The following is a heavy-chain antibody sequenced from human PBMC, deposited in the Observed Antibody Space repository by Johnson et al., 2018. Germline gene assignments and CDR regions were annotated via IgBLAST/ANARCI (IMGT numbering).Heavy chain of an antibody. CDR1: RFTFSNYS. V-gene: IGHV3-48*01. CDR3: ARDSYDSSGYMDV. D-gene: IGHD3-22*01. Sequence: VQLVQSGGGLVQPGGSLRLSCAASRFTFSNYSMNWVRQAPGKGLEWVSYISSSSSTIYYADSVKGRFTISRDNAKNSLYLQMNSLRAEDTAVYYCARDSYDSSGYMDVWGKGTTVTVSS. J-gene: IGHJ6*03. CDR2: ISSSSSTI.